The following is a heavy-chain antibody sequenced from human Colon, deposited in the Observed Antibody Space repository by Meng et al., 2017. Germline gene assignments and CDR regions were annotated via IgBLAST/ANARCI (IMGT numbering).Heavy chain of an antibody. CDR1: GGSFSSDNYY. J-gene: IGHJ5*02. CDR2: TYYNGSP. Sequence: QVQLQESGPGLVQPSQTLSLTCSVSGGSFSSDNYYWTWIRQTPGKGLEWIGLTYYNGSPFYNPSLRSRVTISVDTSKDQFSLEVTSVTAADTAVYYCVRSSGWVRTGFDPWGQGTLVTVSS. V-gene: IGHV4-30-4*01. CDR3: VRSSGWVRTGFDP. D-gene: IGHD6-19*01.